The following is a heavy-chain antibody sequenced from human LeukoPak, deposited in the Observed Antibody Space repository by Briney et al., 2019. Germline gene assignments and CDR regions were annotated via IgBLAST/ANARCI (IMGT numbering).Heavy chain of an antibody. V-gene: IGHV4-34*01. J-gene: IGHJ5*02. CDR1: GGSFSGYY. CDR2: INHSGST. D-gene: IGHD3-10*01. Sequence: SETLPLTCAVYGGSFSGYYWSWIRQPPGKGLEWIGEINHSGSTNYNPSLKSRVTISVDTSKNQFSLKLSSVTAADTAVYYCARRITMVRGIASAKDWFDPWGQGTLVTVSS. CDR3: ARRITMVRGIASAKDWFDP.